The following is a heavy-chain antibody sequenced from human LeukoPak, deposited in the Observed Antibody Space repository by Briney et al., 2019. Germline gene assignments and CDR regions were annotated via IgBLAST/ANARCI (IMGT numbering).Heavy chain of an antibody. CDR2: ISSSGSTI. CDR1: GFTFSSYE. CDR3: AKALAVGATFDPSLAY. Sequence: GGSLRLSCAASGFTFSSYEMNWVRQAPGKGLEWVSYISSSGSTIYYADSVKGRFTISRDNAKNTLYLQMNSLRGEDTAVYYCAKALAVGATFDPSLAYWGQGTLVTVSS. J-gene: IGHJ4*02. D-gene: IGHD1-26*01. V-gene: IGHV3-48*03.